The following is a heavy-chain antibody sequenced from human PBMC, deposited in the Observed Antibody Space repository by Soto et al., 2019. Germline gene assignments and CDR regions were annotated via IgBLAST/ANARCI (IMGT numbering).Heavy chain of an antibody. Sequence: QVPLVQSGAEVRKPGSSVKVSCKASGGTFSSDAVSWARQAPGQGLEWMGGLIPILGTTHYAQKFQGRVTITADESTNTAYMELSSLRSDDTAVYYCARASGYVSGWYHDYWGQGTRVTVSS. D-gene: IGHD6-19*01. CDR1: GGTFSSDA. CDR2: LIPILGTT. J-gene: IGHJ4*02. CDR3: ARASGYVSGWYHDY. V-gene: IGHV1-69*01.